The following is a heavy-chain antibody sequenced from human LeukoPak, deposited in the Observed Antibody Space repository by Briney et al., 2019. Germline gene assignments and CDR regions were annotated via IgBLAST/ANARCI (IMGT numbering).Heavy chain of an antibody. D-gene: IGHD4-11*01. CDR1: GFTLRNYA. J-gene: IGHJ4*02. V-gene: IGHV3-23*01. CDR3: AKHESLVTPFDY. Sequence: GSLRLSCAASGFTLRNYAMNWVRQAPGKGLEWVSGISGGGGNTYYADSVKGRFTISRDNSKSMLYLQMDSLRAEDTAVYYCAKHESLVTPFDYWGQGTLVTVSS. CDR2: ISGGGGNT.